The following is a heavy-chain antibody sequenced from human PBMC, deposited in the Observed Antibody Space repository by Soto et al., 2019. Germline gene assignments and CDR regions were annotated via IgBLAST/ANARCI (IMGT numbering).Heavy chain of an antibody. V-gene: IGHV4-4*02. CDR1: GGSISSSNW. Sequence: QVQLQESGPGLVKPSGTLSLTCAVSGGSISSSNWWSWVRQPPGKGLEWIGEIYHSGSTNYNPSLKRRVTISVDKSKNQFSLKLSSVTAADTAVYYCARQNPGIAAAASIDYWGQGTLVTVSS. CDR3: ARQNPGIAAAASIDY. D-gene: IGHD6-13*01. J-gene: IGHJ4*02. CDR2: IYHSGST.